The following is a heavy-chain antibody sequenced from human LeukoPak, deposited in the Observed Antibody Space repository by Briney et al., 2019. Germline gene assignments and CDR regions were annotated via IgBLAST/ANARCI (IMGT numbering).Heavy chain of an antibody. CDR3: AVGFFGGDAF. CDR2: IDPADSYA. V-gene: IGHV5-10-1*01. CDR1: GYSFTRYW. D-gene: IGHD2-21*02. J-gene: IGHJ4*02. Sequence: GESLKISCKGSGYSFTRYWISWVRQMPGKGLERMGAIDPADSYATYSPSFQGHVTISADKSINTAYIHWNSLKTSDTAIFYCAVGFFGGDAFWGQGTLISVSS.